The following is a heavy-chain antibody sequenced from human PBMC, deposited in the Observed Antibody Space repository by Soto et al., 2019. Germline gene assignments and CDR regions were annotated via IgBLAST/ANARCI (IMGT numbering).Heavy chain of an antibody. CDR1: VGTFSSYA. CDR2: IIPIFGTA. Sequence: GXSVKVSFKASVGTFSSYAISWVRQAPGQGLEWMGGIIPIFGTANYAQKFQGRVTITADESTSTAYMELSSLRSEDTAVYYCARDYDFWSGPSPLMDVWGQGSTVTVSS. J-gene: IGHJ6*02. D-gene: IGHD3-3*01. V-gene: IGHV1-69*13. CDR3: ARDYDFWSGPSPLMDV.